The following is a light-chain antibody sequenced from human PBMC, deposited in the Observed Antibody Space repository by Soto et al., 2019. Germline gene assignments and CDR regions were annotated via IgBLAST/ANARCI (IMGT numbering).Light chain of an antibody. CDR2: WAS. CDR3: QQYYSTPYT. V-gene: IGKV4-1*01. CDR1: RSVLYSSNTKNY. Sequence: DIVMTQSPDSLAVSLGERATIKCKSSRSVLYSSNTKNYLAWYQHKPGQPPKLLFYWASTRESGVPDRFSGGGSGTDFTLTINSLQPEDAAVYYCQQYYSTPYTFGQGTKLEIK. J-gene: IGKJ2*01.